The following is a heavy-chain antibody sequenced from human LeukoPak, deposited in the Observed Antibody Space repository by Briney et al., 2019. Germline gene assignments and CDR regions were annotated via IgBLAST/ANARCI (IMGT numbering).Heavy chain of an antibody. J-gene: IGHJ6*02. CDR3: ARDAYYYDSSGYYFPYGMDV. CDR2: IYYSGST. Sequence: SQTLSLTCTVSGGSISSGGYYWSWIRQHPGKGLEWIGYIYYSGSTYYNPSLKSRVTISVDTSKNQFSLKLSSVTAADTAVYYCARDAYYYDSSGYYFPYGMDVWGQGTTVTVSS. D-gene: IGHD3-22*01. V-gene: IGHV4-31*03. CDR1: GGSISSGGYY.